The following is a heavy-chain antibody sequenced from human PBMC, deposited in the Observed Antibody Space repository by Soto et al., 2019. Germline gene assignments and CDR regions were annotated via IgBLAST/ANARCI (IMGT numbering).Heavy chain of an antibody. V-gene: IGHV3-30-3*01. CDR1: GFTFSSYA. CDR3: ASDYYYDSSGYYRFGMDV. D-gene: IGHD3-22*01. CDR2: ISYDGSNK. J-gene: IGHJ6*01. Sequence: QVQLVESGGGVVQPGRSLRLSCAASGFTFSSYAMHWVRQAPGKGLEWVAVISYDGSNKYYADSVKGRFTISRDNSKNTLYLQMNSLRAEDTAVYYCASDYYYDSSGYYRFGMDVW.